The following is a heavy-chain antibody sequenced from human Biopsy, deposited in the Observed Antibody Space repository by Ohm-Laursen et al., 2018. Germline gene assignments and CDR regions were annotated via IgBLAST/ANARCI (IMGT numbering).Heavy chain of an antibody. CDR1: GASVRSHF. CDR3: ASRSALFSVPDFSDD. J-gene: IGHJ4*01. Sequence: SDTLSLTCTLSGASVRSHFLTWIRQPPGKGLQWIGAIYNRGSTKQSPSLKSRVNISLHTSKNQLSLKLTSVTAAETAVYYCASRSALFSVPDFSDDWGQGTLVTVSS. V-gene: IGHV4-59*08. CDR2: IYNRGST. D-gene: IGHD3/OR15-3a*01.